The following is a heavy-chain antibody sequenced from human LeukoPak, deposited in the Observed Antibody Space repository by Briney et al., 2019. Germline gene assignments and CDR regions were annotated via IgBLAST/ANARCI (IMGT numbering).Heavy chain of an antibody. CDR3: AGGDYYDSSGYYIN. J-gene: IGHJ4*02. D-gene: IGHD3-22*01. V-gene: IGHV4-4*02. Sequence: PSETLSLTCTVSGGSISSSNWWSWVRQPPGKGLEWIGEIYHSGSTNYNPSLKSRVTISVDKSKNQFSLKLSSVTAADTAVYYCAGGDYYDSSGYYINWGQGTLVTVSS. CDR2: IYHSGST. CDR1: GGSISSSNW.